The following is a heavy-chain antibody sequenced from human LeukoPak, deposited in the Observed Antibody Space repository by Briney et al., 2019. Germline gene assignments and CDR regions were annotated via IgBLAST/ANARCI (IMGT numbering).Heavy chain of an antibody. V-gene: IGHV4-59*01. Sequence: PSETLSLXCTVSGGSISSYYWSWIRQPPGKGLEWIGYIYYSGSTNYNPSLKSRVTISVDTSKNQFSLKLRSVTAADTAVYYCARGGTRLYFQHWGHGTLVTVSS. CDR2: IYYSGST. J-gene: IGHJ1*01. CDR3: ARGGTRLYFQH. D-gene: IGHD3-16*01. CDR1: GGSISSYY.